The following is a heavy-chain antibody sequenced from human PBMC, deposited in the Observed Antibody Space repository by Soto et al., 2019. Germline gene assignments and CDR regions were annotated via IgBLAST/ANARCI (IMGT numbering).Heavy chain of an antibody. CDR1: GGSISGFY. Sequence: SETLALPCILSGGSISGFYWSWIRQPPGKGLEWIGYIYYSGSTNYNPSLKSRVTISVDTSKNQFSLNLRSMSPADTAVYYCARVGGLAARTFDYWGPGTMVTVSS. J-gene: IGHJ4*02. V-gene: IGHV4-59*01. D-gene: IGHD6-6*01. CDR2: IYYSGST. CDR3: ARVGGLAARTFDY.